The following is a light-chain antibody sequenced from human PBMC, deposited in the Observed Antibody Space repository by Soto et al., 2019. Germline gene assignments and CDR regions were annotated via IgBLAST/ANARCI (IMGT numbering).Light chain of an antibody. CDR1: QSISSY. Sequence: DIQITQSPSSLSASVGDRVTITCRASQSISSYLNWYQQKPGKAPKLLIYAASSLQSGVPSRFSGNGSGTDFTLTISSLQPEDFATYYCQQSYSTPITFGQGTRLEIK. V-gene: IGKV1-39*01. CDR3: QQSYSTPIT. CDR2: AAS. J-gene: IGKJ5*01.